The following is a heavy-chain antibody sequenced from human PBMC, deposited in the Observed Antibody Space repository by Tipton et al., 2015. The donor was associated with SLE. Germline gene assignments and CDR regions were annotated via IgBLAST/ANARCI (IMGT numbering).Heavy chain of an antibody. D-gene: IGHD2-2*01. J-gene: IGHJ4*02. Sequence: QLVQSGAEVKKPGASVKVSCKASGYTFVNYGISWVRQAAGQGLEWMGWMNPGSRKTVFTQKFQGRVTLTWDTSISTAYIELNSLRSEDTAVYYCARWQGYCGSTSCRQFDYWGQGTLVTVSS. CDR1: GYTFVNYG. CDR2: MNPGSRKT. CDR3: ARWQGYCGSTSCRQFDY. V-gene: IGHV1-8*02.